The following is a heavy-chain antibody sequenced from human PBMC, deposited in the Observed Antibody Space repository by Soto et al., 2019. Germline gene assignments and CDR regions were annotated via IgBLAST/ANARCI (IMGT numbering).Heavy chain of an antibody. J-gene: IGHJ4*02. CDR3: ARIAGTTSNWVLEFDY. D-gene: IGHD1-1*01. CDR2: IDWDDDK. CDR1: GFSLSTSGMC. V-gene: IGHV2-70*11. Sequence: GSGPTVVNPTQTLTLTCTFSGFSLSTSGMCVSWIRQPPGKALEWLARIDWDDDKYYSTSLKTRLTISKDTSKNQVVLTMTNMDPVDTATYYCARIAGTTSNWVLEFDYWGQGTLVTVSS.